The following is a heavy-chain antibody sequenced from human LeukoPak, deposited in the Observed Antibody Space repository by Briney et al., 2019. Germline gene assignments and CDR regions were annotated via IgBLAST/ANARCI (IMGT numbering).Heavy chain of an antibody. CDR3: ARRSPDYYDSSGATGDY. Sequence: SETLSLTCTVSGGSISSSSYYWGWIRQPPGKGLEWIGNIYYSGSTYYNPSLKSRVTISVDTSKNQFSLKLSSVTAADTAVYYCARRSPDYYDSSGATGDYWGQGTLVTVSS. J-gene: IGHJ4*02. V-gene: IGHV4-39*01. D-gene: IGHD3-22*01. CDR2: IYYSGST. CDR1: GGSISSSSYY.